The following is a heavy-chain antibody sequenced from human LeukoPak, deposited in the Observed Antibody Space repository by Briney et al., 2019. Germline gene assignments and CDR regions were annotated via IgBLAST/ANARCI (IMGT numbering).Heavy chain of an antibody. J-gene: IGHJ4*02. CDR2: ISGSGGST. CDR3: ARDRDNVAGTRGYFDY. CDR1: GFTFSSYS. Sequence: GGSLRLSCAASGFTFSSYSMNWVRQAPGKGLEWVSAISGSGGSTNYADSVKGRFTISRDNSKNMLYLQMNSLRAEDTAVYYCARDRDNVAGTRGYFDYWGQGTLVTVSS. V-gene: IGHV3-23*01. D-gene: IGHD6-19*01.